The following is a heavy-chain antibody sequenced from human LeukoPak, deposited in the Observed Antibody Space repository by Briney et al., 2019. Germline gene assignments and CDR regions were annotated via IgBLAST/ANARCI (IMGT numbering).Heavy chain of an antibody. CDR2: ISFDGTNT. D-gene: IGHD3-16*01. Sequence: GKSLRLSCAASGFTFNVYGMHWVRQAPGKGLEWLAFISFDGTNTYYADSVKGRFTISRDNSKYTVNLQMSSLSADDMAVYFCARATSYYDNSASGYWGQGTLVTVSS. CDR3: ARATSYYDNSASGY. V-gene: IGHV3-30*03. J-gene: IGHJ4*02. CDR1: GFTFNVYG.